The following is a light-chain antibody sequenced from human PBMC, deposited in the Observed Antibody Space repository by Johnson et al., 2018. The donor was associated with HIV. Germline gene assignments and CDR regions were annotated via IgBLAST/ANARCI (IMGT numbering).Light chain of an antibody. V-gene: IGLV1-51*02. Sequence: QSVLTQPPSVSAAPGQKVAISCSGSSSTIGNNYVSWYQLLPGTAPKLLIYENDQRPSGIPDRFSGSKSGTSATLSITGLQTGDEADYYCGIWQTGLSTGGVFGTVTKVTVL. CDR1: SSTIGNNY. J-gene: IGLJ1*01. CDR3: GIWQTGLSTGGV. CDR2: END.